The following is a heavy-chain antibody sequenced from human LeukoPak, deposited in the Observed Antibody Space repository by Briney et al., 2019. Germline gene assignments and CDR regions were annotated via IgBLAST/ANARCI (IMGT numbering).Heavy chain of an antibody. Sequence: SVKVSCKASGGTFSSYAISWVRQAPGQGLEWMGGIIPIFGTANYAQKFQGRVTITADESTSTAYMELSSLRSEDTAVYYCARTIRDFWSGYSNGFDPWGQGTLVTVSS. CDR3: ARTIRDFWSGYSNGFDP. J-gene: IGHJ5*02. D-gene: IGHD3-3*01. CDR1: GGTFSSYA. V-gene: IGHV1-69*13. CDR2: IIPIFGTA.